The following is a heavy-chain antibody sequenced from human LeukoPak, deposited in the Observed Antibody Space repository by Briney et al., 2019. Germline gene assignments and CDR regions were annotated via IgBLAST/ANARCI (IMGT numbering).Heavy chain of an antibody. Sequence: GGSLRLSCAVSGFTFSSYGMHWVRQAPGKGLEWVAVIWYDGSNKYYADSVKGRFTISRDNSKNTLYLQMNSLRAEDTAVYYCARVPYSSSWYYYGMDVWGQGTTVTVSS. CDR3: ARVPYSSSWYYYGMDV. J-gene: IGHJ6*02. D-gene: IGHD6-13*01. CDR2: IWYDGSNK. CDR1: GFTFSSYG. V-gene: IGHV3-33*08.